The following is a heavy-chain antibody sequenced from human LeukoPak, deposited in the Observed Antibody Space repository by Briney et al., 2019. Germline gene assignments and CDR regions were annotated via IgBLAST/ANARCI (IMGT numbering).Heavy chain of an antibody. V-gene: IGHV4-34*01. CDR3: ARAGYCTGGVCYPDAFDI. Sequence: PSETLSLTCAVYGGSFSGYYWSWIRQPPGKGLEWIGEINHSGSTNYNPSLKSRVTIPVDTSKNQFSLKLSSVTAEDTAVYYCARAGYCTGGVCYPDAFDIWGQGTMVTVSS. CDR1: GGSFSGYY. J-gene: IGHJ3*02. D-gene: IGHD2-8*02. CDR2: INHSGST.